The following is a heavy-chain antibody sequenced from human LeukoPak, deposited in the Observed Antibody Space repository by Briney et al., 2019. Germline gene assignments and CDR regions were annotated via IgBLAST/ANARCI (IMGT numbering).Heavy chain of an antibody. Sequence: ETLSLTCTVSGASMYSSGYYWGWIRQPPGRGLEWIGIVAYTGSTYYSPSLKSRVTMSVETSKNQFSLHLSSLTAADTAVYFCARIRSHVPATSPADSWGQGTLVTVSS. J-gene: IGHJ5*01. CDR2: VAYTGST. CDR1: GASMYSSGYY. V-gene: IGHV4-39*07. D-gene: IGHD2-2*01. CDR3: ARIRSHVPATSPADS.